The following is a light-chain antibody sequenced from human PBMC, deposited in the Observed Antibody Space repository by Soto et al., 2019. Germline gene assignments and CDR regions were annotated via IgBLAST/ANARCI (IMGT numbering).Light chain of an antibody. CDR1: QSISSW. CDR3: QQSFT. V-gene: IGKV1-5*03. Sequence: DIQMTQSPSTLSASVGDRVTITCRASQSISSWLAWYQQKPGKAPKLLIYKASTLESGVPSRFSGSGSGTEFTLTFSSLQPDDFATDYCQQSFTFGPGTKVDIK. CDR2: KAS. J-gene: IGKJ3*01.